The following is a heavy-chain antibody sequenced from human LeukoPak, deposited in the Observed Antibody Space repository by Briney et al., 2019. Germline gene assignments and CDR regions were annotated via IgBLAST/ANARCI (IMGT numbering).Heavy chain of an antibody. V-gene: IGHV3-33*01. J-gene: IGHJ4*02. Sequence: PGRSLRLSCAASGFTFSSYGMHWVRQAPGKGLEWVAVIWYDGSNKYYTDSVKGRFTISRDNSKNTLYLQMNSLRAEDTAVYYCARDRGDIVATIDYWGQGTLVTVSS. CDR2: IWYDGSNK. D-gene: IGHD5-12*01. CDR3: ARDRGDIVATIDY. CDR1: GFTFSSYG.